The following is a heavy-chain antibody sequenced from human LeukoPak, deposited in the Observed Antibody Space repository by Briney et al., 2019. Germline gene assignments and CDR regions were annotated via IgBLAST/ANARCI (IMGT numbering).Heavy chain of an antibody. J-gene: IGHJ2*01. V-gene: IGHV6-1*01. CDR2: TYYRSKLYD. D-gene: IGHD6-13*01. CDR1: GDSVSSNIAA. CDR3: ARVYYSSSYDYWYFDL. Sequence: SQTLSLTCVISGDSVSSNIAAWNWIRQSPSRGLEWLGRTYYRSKLYDDYAISVRSRTTINADTSKNQFSLHLNSVTPEDTAVYYCARVYYSSSYDYWYFDLWGRGTLVTVSS.